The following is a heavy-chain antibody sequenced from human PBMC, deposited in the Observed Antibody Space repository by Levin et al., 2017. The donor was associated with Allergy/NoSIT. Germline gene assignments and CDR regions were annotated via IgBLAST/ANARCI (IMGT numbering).Heavy chain of an antibody. CDR1: GDSLSTNGVA. J-gene: IGHJ3*02. CDR3: ARGRNNAFDI. V-gene: IGHV6-1*01. Sequence: SQTLSLTCAISGDSLSTNGVAWNWIRQSPSRGLEWLGRTYYRSKWYNVYAPSVKSRITINPDTSKSQFSLQLNSVIPEDTAVYYCARGRNNAFDIWGQGTIVTVSS. CDR2: TYYRSKWYN. D-gene: IGHD1-14*01.